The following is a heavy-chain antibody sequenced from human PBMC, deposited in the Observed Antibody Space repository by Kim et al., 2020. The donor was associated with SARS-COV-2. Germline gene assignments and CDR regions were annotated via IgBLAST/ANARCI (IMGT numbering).Heavy chain of an antibody. D-gene: IGHD3-16*01. Sequence: AQKFQGRVTMTEDTSTDTAYMELSSLRSGDTAVYYCATSCIIISCHWFDPWGQGTLVTVSS. V-gene: IGHV1-24*01. J-gene: IGHJ5*02. CDR3: ATSCIIISCHWFDP.